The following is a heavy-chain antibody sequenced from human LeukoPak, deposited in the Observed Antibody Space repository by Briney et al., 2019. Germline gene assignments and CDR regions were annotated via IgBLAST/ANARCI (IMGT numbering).Heavy chain of an antibody. CDR3: AKSGSSWYYFDY. J-gene: IGHJ4*02. CDR2: ISWNSGSI. CDR1: GFTFDDYA. Sequence: SGGSLRLSCAASGFTFDDYAMHWVRQAPGKGLEWVSGISWNSGSIGYADSVNGRFTISTDNAKNSLYLQMNSLRAEDMALYYCAKSGSSWYYFDYWGQGTLVTVSS. D-gene: IGHD6-13*01. V-gene: IGHV3-9*03.